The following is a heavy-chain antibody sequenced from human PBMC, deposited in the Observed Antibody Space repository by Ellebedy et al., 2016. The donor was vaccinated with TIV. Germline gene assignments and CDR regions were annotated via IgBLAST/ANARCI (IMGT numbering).Heavy chain of an antibody. CDR1: GYTFTGYY. D-gene: IGHD1-26*01. CDR2: INPNSGGT. Sequence: ASVKVSCKASGYTFTGYYMHRVRQAPGQGLEWMGWINPNSGGTNYAQKFQGRVTMTRDTSTSTVYMEVTSLRSEDTAMYYCAREPPGATSGFDYWGQGTLVTVSS. J-gene: IGHJ4*02. CDR3: AREPPGATSGFDY. V-gene: IGHV1-2*02.